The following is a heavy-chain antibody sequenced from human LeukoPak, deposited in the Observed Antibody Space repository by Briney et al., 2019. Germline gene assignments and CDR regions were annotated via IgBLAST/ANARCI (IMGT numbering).Heavy chain of an antibody. CDR1: GFTFSDYY. D-gene: IGHD3-22*01. Sequence: GGSLRLSCAASGFTFSDYYMSWIRQAPGKGLEWVSYISSSGSTIYYADSVKGRFTISRDNAKNSLYLQMNSLRAEDTAVYYCASRNYYDSSGLTFDYWGQGTLVTVSS. J-gene: IGHJ4*02. CDR2: ISSSGSTI. CDR3: ASRNYYDSSGLTFDY. V-gene: IGHV3-11*04.